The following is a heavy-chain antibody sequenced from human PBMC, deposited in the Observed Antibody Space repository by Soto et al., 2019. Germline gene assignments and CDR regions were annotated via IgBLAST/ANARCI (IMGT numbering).Heavy chain of an antibody. V-gene: IGHV3-21*01. D-gene: IGHD3-3*01. CDR1: GFTFSSYS. CDR3: AVSFGVVIIRWYFDL. J-gene: IGHJ2*01. CDR2: ISSSSSYI. Sequence: EVQLVESGGGLVKPGGSLRLSCAASGFTFSSYSMNWVRQAPGKGLEWVSSISSSSSYIYYADSVKGRFTISRDNAKNSLYLQMNSLRAEDTAVYYCAVSFGVVIIRWYFDLWGRGTLVTVSS.